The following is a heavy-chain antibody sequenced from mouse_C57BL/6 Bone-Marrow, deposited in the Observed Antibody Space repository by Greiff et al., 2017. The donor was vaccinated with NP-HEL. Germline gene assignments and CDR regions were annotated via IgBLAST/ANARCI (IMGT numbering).Heavy chain of an antibody. Sequence: EVQLQQSGPVLVKPGASVKMSCKASGYTFTDYYMNWVKQSHGKSLEWIGVINPYNGGTSYNQKFKGKATLTVDKSSSTAYMELNSLTSEDSAVYYCARKGLRGDYAMDYWGQGTSVTVSS. CDR2: INPYNGGT. J-gene: IGHJ4*01. CDR1: GYTFTDYY. D-gene: IGHD1-1*01. V-gene: IGHV1-19*01. CDR3: ARKGLRGDYAMDY.